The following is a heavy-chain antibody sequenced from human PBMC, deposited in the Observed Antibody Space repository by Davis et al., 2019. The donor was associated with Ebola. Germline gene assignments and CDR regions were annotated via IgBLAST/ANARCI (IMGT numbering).Heavy chain of an antibody. CDR3: ARMGVGVVVTLDV. CDR2: ISSSSSYI. V-gene: IGHV3-21*01. J-gene: IGHJ6*02. D-gene: IGHD2-21*02. CDR1: GFTFSSYS. Sequence: GESLKISCAASGFTFSSYSMNWVRQAPGRGLEWVSSISSSSSYIYYADSVKGRLTISRDNAKNSLYLQMNSLRAEDTAVYYCARMGVGVVVTLDVWGQGTTVTVS.